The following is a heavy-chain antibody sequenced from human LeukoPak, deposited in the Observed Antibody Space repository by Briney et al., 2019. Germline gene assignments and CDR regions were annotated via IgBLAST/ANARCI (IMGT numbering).Heavy chain of an antibody. CDR3: AKEGDIVVVPAIDY. D-gene: IGHD2-2*01. CDR1: GFTFSSYA. Sequence: GGSLRLSCAASGFTFSSYAMSWVRQAPGKGLEWVSAISGSGGSTYYADSVKSRFTISRDNSKNTLYLQMNSLRAEDTAVYYCAKEGDIVVVPAIDYWGQGTLVTVSS. V-gene: IGHV3-23*01. J-gene: IGHJ4*02. CDR2: ISGSGGST.